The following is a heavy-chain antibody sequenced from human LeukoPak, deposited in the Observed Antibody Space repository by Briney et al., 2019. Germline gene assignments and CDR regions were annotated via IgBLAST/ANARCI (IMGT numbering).Heavy chain of an antibody. D-gene: IGHD6-6*01. V-gene: IGHV4-31*03. CDR3: ARARYSRSSPFCYGMDV. Sequence: SQTLSLTCTVSGGSISSGGYYWSWIRQHPGKGPEWIGYFYFNENTYSNPSLKSRVTISVDPSKNQFSLRLSSVTAADTAVYFCARARYSRSSPFCYGMDVWGQGTTVTVSS. CDR2: FYFNENT. J-gene: IGHJ6*02. CDR1: GGSISSGGYY.